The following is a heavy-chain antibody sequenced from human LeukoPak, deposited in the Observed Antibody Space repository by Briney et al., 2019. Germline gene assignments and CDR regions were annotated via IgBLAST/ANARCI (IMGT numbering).Heavy chain of an antibody. V-gene: IGHV4-4*07. J-gene: IGHJ6*03. CDR1: GGSISSYY. Sequence: PSETLSLTCTVSGGSISSYYWSWIRQPAGKGLDWLGRIYTSGSTNYNPSLKSRVTMSVDTSKNQFSLKLSSVTAADTAVYYCARGNPLYCYYYYMDVWGKGTTVTVSS. D-gene: IGHD1-14*01. CDR3: ARGNPLYCYYYYMDV. CDR2: IYTSGST.